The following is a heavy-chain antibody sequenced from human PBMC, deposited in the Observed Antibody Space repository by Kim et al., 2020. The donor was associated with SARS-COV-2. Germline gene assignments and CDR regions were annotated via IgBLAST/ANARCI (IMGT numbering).Heavy chain of an antibody. Sequence: GGSLRLSCAASGFTFSSYAMHWVRQAPGKGLEWVAVISYDGSNKYYADSVKGRFTISRDNSKNTLYLQMNSLRAEDTAVYYCARGAKRPYYYYYYYYMDVWGKGTTVTVSS. CDR3: ARGAKRPYYYYYYYYMDV. CDR2: ISYDGSNK. D-gene: IGHD3-10*01. CDR1: GFTFSSYA. J-gene: IGHJ6*03. V-gene: IGHV3-30-3*01.